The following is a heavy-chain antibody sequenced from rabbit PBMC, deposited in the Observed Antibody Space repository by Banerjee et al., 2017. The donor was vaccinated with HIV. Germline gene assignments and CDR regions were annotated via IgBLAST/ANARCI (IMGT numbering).Heavy chain of an antibody. V-gene: IGHV1S7*01. Sequence: QLKESGGGLVQPGGSLKLSCKASGFDFSSYYMSWVRQAPGKGLEWIGYIDPVFGSTYYASWVNGRFTISSHNAQNTLYLQLNSLTAADTATYFCARDLYASSSGYSRLDLWGPGTLVTVS. D-gene: IGHD1-1*01. CDR2: IDPVFGST. J-gene: IGHJ3*01. CDR3: ARDLYASSSGYSRLDL. CDR1: GFDFSSYY.